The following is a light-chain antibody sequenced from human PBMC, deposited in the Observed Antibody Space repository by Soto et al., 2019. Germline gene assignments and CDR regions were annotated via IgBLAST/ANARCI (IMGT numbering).Light chain of an antibody. CDR2: EVS. J-gene: IGLJ1*01. CDR3: SSYTKTSPAYV. CDR1: SSDIGTYNL. V-gene: IGLV2-14*01. Sequence: QSALTQPASVSGSPGQSITISCTGSSSDIGTYNLVSWYQQQPGKAPRLVIYEVSGRPSGVSVRFSGSKSGNTASLTISGFQVDDEGDYYSSSYTKTSPAYVFGTGTKLTVL.